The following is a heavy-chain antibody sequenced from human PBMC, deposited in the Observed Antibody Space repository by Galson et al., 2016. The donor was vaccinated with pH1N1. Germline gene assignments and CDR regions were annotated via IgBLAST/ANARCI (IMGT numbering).Heavy chain of an antibody. J-gene: IGHJ5*02. CDR2: ISWNSGSI. V-gene: IGHV3-9*01. D-gene: IGHD2-15*01. CDR1: GFTFDDYA. CDR3: AKDSGWLYNWFDP. Sequence: SLRLSCAASGFTFDDYAMHWVRQALGKGLEWVSGISWNSGSIGYADSVKGRFTISRDNAKNSLYLQMNSLRAEDTALYYCAKDSGWLYNWFDPWGQGTLVTVSS.